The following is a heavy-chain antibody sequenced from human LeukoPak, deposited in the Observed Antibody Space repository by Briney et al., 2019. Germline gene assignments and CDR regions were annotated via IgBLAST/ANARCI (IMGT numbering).Heavy chain of an antibody. J-gene: IGHJ4*02. V-gene: IGHV3-48*01. CDR1: RFTFNIYS. Sequence: GGSLRLSCGASRFTFNIYSMTWVRQAPGKGLEWLSYISGTSNTIYYADSVKGRFTISRDNAKNSLFLQMSSLRAEDTAVYYCAREPFDYWGQGTLVTVSS. CDR2: ISGTSNTI. CDR3: AREPFDY.